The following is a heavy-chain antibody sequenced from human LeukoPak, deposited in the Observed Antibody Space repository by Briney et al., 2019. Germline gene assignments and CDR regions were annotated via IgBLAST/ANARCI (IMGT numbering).Heavy chain of an antibody. CDR3: AKVTGYFQH. D-gene: IGHD1-14*01. CDR2: ISGSGGST. J-gene: IGHJ1*01. CDR1: GFVFNNYG. V-gene: IGHV3-23*01. Sequence: GGSLRLSCVASGFVFNNYGMDWVRQAPGKGLEWVSAISGSGGSTYYADSVKGRFTISRDNSKNTLYLQMNSLRAEDTAVYYCAKVTGYFQHWGQGTLVTVSS.